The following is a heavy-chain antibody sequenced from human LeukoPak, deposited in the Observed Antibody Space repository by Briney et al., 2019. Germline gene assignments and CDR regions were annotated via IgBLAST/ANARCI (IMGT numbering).Heavy chain of an antibody. J-gene: IGHJ3*02. Sequence: GGSLRLSCAASGFTFSTYAMTWVRQAPGKGLEWVSAISGSGVTTYYADSVKGRFTISRDNAKNSLYLQMNSLRAEDTALYYCARPRGAHDAFDIWGQGTMVTVSS. CDR1: GFTFSTYA. CDR3: ARPRGAHDAFDI. D-gene: IGHD1-26*01. V-gene: IGHV3-23*01. CDR2: ISGSGVTT.